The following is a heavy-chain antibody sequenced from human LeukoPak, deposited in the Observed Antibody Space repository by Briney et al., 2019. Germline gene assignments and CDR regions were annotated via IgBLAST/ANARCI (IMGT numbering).Heavy chain of an antibody. CDR1: GGSISSYY. CDR3: ARAYSSSRFNWFDP. CDR2: IYTSGST. D-gene: IGHD6-13*01. V-gene: IGHV4-4*07. J-gene: IGHJ5*02. Sequence: PSETLSLTCTVSGGSISSYYWSWIRQPARKGLEWIGRIYTSGSTNYNPSLKSRVTMSVETSKNQFSLKLSSVTAADTAVYYCARAYSSSRFNWFDPWGQGTLVTVSS.